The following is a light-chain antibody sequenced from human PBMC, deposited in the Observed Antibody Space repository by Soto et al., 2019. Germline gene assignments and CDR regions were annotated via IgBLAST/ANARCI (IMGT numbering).Light chain of an antibody. CDR1: QSISTS. J-gene: IGKJ1*01. CDR3: QQYNSHS. V-gene: IGKV1-5*02. CDR2: AAS. Sequence: DIHMTQSPATLSASVGGRSSMICRASQSISTSLAWYQVKPGKAPKLLIYAASTLESGVPSRCSGSGSETELTLTISSLQADDFATYYRQQYNSHSFGQGTKVDI.